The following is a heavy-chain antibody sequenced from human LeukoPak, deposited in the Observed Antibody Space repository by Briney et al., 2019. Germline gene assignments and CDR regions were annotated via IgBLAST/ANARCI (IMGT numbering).Heavy chain of an antibody. CDR3: ASSKYSSDVFDF. CDR1: GFTFSSYW. V-gene: IGHV3-74*01. Sequence: GGSLRLSCAASGFTFSSYWMHWVRQAPGKGLVWVSRINSDGSSTSYADSVKDRFTISRDNAKNTLYLQMSSLRAEDTAVYYCASSKYSSDVFDFWGKGKMVTVSS. D-gene: IGHD6-6*01. CDR2: INSDGSST. J-gene: IGHJ3*01.